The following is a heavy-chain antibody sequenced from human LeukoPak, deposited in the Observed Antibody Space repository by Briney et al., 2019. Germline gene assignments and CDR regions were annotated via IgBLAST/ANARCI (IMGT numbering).Heavy chain of an antibody. D-gene: IGHD6-13*01. J-gene: IGHJ4*02. CDR3: ARWRVIAAAGIDY. CDR2: INHSGST. Sequence: SETLSLTCAVYGGSFSGYYWSWIRQSPGKGLEWIGEINHSGSTNYNPSLKSRVTISVDTSKNQFSLKLSSVTAADTAVYYCARWRVIAAAGIDYWGQGTLVTVSS. V-gene: IGHV4-34*01. CDR1: GGSFSGYY.